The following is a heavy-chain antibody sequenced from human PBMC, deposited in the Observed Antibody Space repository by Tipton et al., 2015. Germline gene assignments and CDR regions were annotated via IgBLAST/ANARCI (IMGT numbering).Heavy chain of an antibody. CDR1: GFSFTTYA. CDR3: VKVAVRGSSRFWDYFDH. Sequence: SLRLSCSASGFSFTTYAMHWVRQAPGKGLESVSVISANGGNVYYTDSVRDRFTISRDNSENTLFLQMSSLRSEDTAVYYCVKVAVRGSSRFWDYFDHWGRGTLVTVSS. J-gene: IGHJ4*02. CDR2: ISANGGNV. D-gene: IGHD3-16*02. V-gene: IGHV3-64D*06.